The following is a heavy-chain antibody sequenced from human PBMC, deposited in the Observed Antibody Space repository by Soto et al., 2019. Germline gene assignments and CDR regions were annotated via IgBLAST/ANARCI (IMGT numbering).Heavy chain of an antibody. CDR3: ARVGLLWFGPSNYYGMDV. D-gene: IGHD3-10*01. CDR2: ISAYNGNT. CDR1: GYTFTSYG. V-gene: IGHV1-18*01. Sequence: GASVKVSCKASGYTFTSYGISWVRQAPGQGLEWMGWISAYNGNTNYAQKLQGRVTMTTDTSTSTAYMELRSLRSDDTAVYYCARVGLLWFGPSNYYGMDVWGQGTTVTVSS. J-gene: IGHJ6*02.